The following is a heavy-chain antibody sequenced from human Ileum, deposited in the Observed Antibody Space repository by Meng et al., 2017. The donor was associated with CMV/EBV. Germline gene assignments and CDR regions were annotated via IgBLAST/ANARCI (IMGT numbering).Heavy chain of an antibody. D-gene: IGHD1-26*01. CDR2: IFRNGKT. CDR1: GLIVSNNP. J-gene: IGHJ4*02. CDR3: AKTWGD. V-gene: IGHV3-53*01. Sequence: GESLKISCTASGLIVSNNPMTWVRQAPGKGLEWVSLIFRNGKTAYADSVKGRSAISRDSFENTLYLQMNSLRVEDTAVYYCAKTWGDWGQGTLVTVSS.